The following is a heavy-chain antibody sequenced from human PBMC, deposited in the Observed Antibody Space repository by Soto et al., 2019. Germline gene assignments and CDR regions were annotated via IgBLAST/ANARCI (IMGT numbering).Heavy chain of an antibody. J-gene: IGHJ4*02. CDR2: INWNGGST. CDR3: AKTRAIDLRISIAVAGDFDY. CDR1: GFTFDDYG. D-gene: IGHD6-19*01. Sequence: EVQLVESGGGVVRPGGSLRLSCAASGFTFDDYGMSWVRQAPGKGLEWVSGINWNGGSTGYAVSVKGRFTISRDNAKNSLYLQMNSLRAEDTALYYCAKTRAIDLRISIAVAGDFDYWGQGTLVTVSS. V-gene: IGHV3-20*04.